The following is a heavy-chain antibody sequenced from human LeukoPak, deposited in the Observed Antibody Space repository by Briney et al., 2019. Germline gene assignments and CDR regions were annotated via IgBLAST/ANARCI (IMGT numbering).Heavy chain of an antibody. V-gene: IGHV4-39*07. Sequence: SETLSLTCTVSGGSIISHYYWAWIRQPPGKGLKWIGSIYSSGSTYYNPSLKSRVTISVDTSKDQFSLRLSFVTAADTAVYYCAREKAVAGYNWFDPWGQGSLVTVSP. J-gene: IGHJ5*02. D-gene: IGHD6-19*01. CDR3: AREKAVAGYNWFDP. CDR1: GGSIISHYY. CDR2: IYSSGST.